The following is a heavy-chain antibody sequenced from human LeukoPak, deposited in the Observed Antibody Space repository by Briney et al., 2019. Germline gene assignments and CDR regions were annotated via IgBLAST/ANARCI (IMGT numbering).Heavy chain of an antibody. D-gene: IGHD3-22*01. Sequence: GGSLRLSCAASGFTFSSYWMHWVRHAPGKGLVWVSRINSDGSSTSYADSVKGRFTISRDNAKNTLYLQMNSLRAEDTAVYYCASINYYYDSSGPTDYWGQGTLVTVSS. CDR2: INSDGSST. CDR1: GFTFSSYW. V-gene: IGHV3-74*01. CDR3: ASINYYYDSSGPTDY. J-gene: IGHJ4*02.